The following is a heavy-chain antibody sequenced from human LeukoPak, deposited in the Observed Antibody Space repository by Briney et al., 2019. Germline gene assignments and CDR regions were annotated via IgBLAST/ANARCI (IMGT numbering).Heavy chain of an antibody. D-gene: IGHD1-26*01. CDR1: AFTFSDYS. CDR2: ISGRSSTI. Sequence: PGGPLGLSCAASAFTFSDYSMNWVRQAPGKGLEWMSYISGRSSTIYYADSVRGRFTISRDNAKNSMYLQMNSLRAEDTAVYYCARDRLTSGSYFFDYWGQGTLVTVSS. CDR3: ARDRLTSGSYFFDY. J-gene: IGHJ4*02. V-gene: IGHV3-48*01.